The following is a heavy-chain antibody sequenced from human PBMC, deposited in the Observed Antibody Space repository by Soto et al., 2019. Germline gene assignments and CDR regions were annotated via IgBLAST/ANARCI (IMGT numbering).Heavy chain of an antibody. CDR1: GFSLSTSGVG. Sequence: QITLKESGPTLVKPTQTLTLTCTFSGFSLSTSGVGVGWIRQPPGKALEWLALIYWDDDKRYSPSLRSRLTISKDTSKTPVILTITTLDPLDTATYYVIQSRCGGDCLPSSPSHYYYGMDVWGQGTTVTVSS. CDR2: IYWDDDK. D-gene: IGHD2-21*02. J-gene: IGHJ6*02. V-gene: IGHV2-5*02. CDR3: IQSRCGGDCLPSSPSHYYYGMDV.